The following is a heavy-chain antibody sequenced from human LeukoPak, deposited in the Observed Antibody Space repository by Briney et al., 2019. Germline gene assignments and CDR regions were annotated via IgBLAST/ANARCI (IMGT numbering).Heavy chain of an antibody. CDR3: ARVAEGYGYLIDY. V-gene: IGHV3-30-3*01. J-gene: IGHJ4*02. CDR1: GFTFSSYA. CDR2: ISYDGSNK. Sequence: GGSLRLSCAASGFTFSSYAMSWVRQAPGKGLEWVAVISYDGSNKYYADSVKGRFTISRDNSKNTLYLQMNSLRAEDTAVYYCARVAEGYGYLIDYWGQGTLVTVSS. D-gene: IGHD5-18*01.